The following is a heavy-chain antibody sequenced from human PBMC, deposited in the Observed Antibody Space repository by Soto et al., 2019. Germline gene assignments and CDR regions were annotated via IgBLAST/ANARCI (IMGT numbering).Heavy chain of an antibody. CDR2: VSYSGST. Sequence: PSETLSLTCSLSGGAIGGDYWSWIRQPPGKALEWIGYVSYSGSTDYHPSLKSRVSISIDTSKNQFSLKMISVTAADTAVYYCARHGSDSGWFFFDPLGPGNPGHRLL. CDR1: GGAIGGDY. CDR3: ARHGSDSGWFFFDP. J-gene: IGHJ5*02. D-gene: IGHD6-19*01. V-gene: IGHV4-59*08.